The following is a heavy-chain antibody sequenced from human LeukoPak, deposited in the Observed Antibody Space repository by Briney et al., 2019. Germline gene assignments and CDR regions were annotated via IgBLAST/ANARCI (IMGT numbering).Heavy chain of an antibody. CDR3: ARDPTRGYSYGYEDY. CDR2: ISWNSGSI. Sequence: GRSLRLSCAASGFTFDDYAMHWVRQAPGKGLEWVSGISWNSGSIGYADSVKGRFTISRDNAKNSLYLQMNSLRAEDTAVYYCARDPTRGYSYGYEDYWGQGTLVTVSS. J-gene: IGHJ4*02. CDR1: GFTFDDYA. V-gene: IGHV3-9*01. D-gene: IGHD5-18*01.